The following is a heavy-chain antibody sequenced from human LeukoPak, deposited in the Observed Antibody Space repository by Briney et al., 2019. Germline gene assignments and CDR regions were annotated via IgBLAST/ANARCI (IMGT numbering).Heavy chain of an antibody. V-gene: IGHV1-2*02. J-gene: IGHJ3*02. CDR2: INPNSGDT. Sequence: ASVKVSCKASGYTFTGYYMHWVRQAPGQGLEWMGWINPNSGDTNHAQKFQGRVTMTRDTSISTVYMELSRLKSDDTAVYYCASMTTVTTFAFDIWGQGTMVTVSS. CDR1: GYTFTGYY. CDR3: ASMTTVTTFAFDI. D-gene: IGHD4-17*01.